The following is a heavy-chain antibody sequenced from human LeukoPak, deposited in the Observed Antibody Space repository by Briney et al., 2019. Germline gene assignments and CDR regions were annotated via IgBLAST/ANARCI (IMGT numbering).Heavy chain of an antibody. CDR3: ARDGYYYDSSGYPYGFDY. CDR2: INPNSGGT. CDR1: GYTFTGYY. J-gene: IGHJ4*02. Sequence: GASVKVSCKASGYTFTGYYIHWVRQAPGQELEWMGWINPNSGGTNYAQKFQGRVTMTRDTSISTAYMELSRLRSDDTAVYYCARDGYYYDSSGYPYGFDYWGQGTLVTVSS. D-gene: IGHD3-22*01. V-gene: IGHV1-2*02.